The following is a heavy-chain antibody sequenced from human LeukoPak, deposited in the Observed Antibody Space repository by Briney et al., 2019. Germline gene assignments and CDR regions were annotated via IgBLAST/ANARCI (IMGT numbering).Heavy chain of an antibody. V-gene: IGHV1-69*05. CDR1: GYTFTSYG. CDR3: ARAILYSSERWFDP. Sequence: SVKVSCKASGYTFTSYGISWVRQAPGRGLEWMGRIIPIFGTANYAQKFQGRVTITTDESTSTAYMELSSLRSEDTAVYYCARAILYSSERWFDPWGQGTLVTVSS. CDR2: IIPIFGTA. D-gene: IGHD6-19*01. J-gene: IGHJ5*02.